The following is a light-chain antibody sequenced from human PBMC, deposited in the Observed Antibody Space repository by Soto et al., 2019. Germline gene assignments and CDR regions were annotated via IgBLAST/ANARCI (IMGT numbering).Light chain of an antibody. CDR1: QSISSS. CDR3: QQYSTWPPSLLT. Sequence: EIVMTQSPVTLSVSPGEGATLSCRASQSISSSLAWYQQKPGQPPKLLIFGASTRATGIPARFSGSESGTQFTLTITSLPSEDSAIYYGQQYSTWPPSLLTFGGGNKVEI. J-gene: IGKJ4*01. V-gene: IGKV3-15*01. CDR2: GAS.